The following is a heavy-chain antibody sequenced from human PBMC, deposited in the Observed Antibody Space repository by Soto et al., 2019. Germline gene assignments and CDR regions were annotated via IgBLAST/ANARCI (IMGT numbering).Heavy chain of an antibody. CDR2: IYYSGST. CDR3: ARRYGYSFDY. Sequence: LSDTVSLTCTVSGCSISIYYWSWIRQPPGKGLEWIGYIYYSGSTNYNPSLKSRVTISVDTSKNQFSLKLSSVTAADTAVYYCARRYGYSFDYWGQGTLVTVSS. CDR1: GCSISIYY. J-gene: IGHJ4*02. V-gene: IGHV4-59*08. D-gene: IGHD1-1*01.